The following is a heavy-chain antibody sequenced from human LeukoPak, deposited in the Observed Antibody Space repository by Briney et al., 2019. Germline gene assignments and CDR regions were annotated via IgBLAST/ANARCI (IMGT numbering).Heavy chain of an antibody. V-gene: IGHV4-4*02. Sequence: SETLSLTCTVSGGSISSSNWWSWVRQPPGKGLEWIGEIYHSGSTNYNPSLKSRVTISVDRSKNQFSLKLSSVTAADTAVYYCARVEQWLGFDYWGQGTLVTVSS. D-gene: IGHD6-19*01. J-gene: IGHJ4*02. CDR1: GGSISSSNW. CDR3: ARVEQWLGFDY. CDR2: IYHSGST.